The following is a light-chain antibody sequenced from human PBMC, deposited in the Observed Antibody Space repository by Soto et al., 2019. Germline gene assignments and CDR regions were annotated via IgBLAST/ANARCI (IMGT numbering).Light chain of an antibody. CDR3: QSFDTRLNSVV. CDR2: GNN. V-gene: IGLV1-40*01. J-gene: IGLJ2*01. CDR1: SSNIGAGYD. Sequence: QAVVTQPPSVSGAPGQRVTISCTGSSSNIGAGYDVHWYQQFPGRAPKLLMYGNNNRPSGVTDRFSGSKSGTSASLDITGLQADDEADYYCQSFDTRLNSVVFGGGTKLTVL.